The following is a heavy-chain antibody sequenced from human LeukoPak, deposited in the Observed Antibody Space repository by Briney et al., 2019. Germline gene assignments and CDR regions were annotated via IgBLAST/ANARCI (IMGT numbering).Heavy chain of an antibody. CDR2: MNPNSGNT. Sequence: ASVKVSCKASGYTFTSYDINWVRQATGQGLEWMGWMNPNSGNTGYAQKFQGRVTMTRDMSTSTVYMELSSLRSEDTAVYYCARERNGSGSYYNGANDYWGQGTLVTVSS. J-gene: IGHJ4*02. CDR3: ARERNGSGSYYNGANDY. D-gene: IGHD3-10*01. CDR1: GYTFTSYD. V-gene: IGHV1-8*02.